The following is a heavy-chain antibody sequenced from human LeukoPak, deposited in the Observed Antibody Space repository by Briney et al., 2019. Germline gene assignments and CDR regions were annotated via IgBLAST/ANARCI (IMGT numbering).Heavy chain of an antibody. CDR1: GGSFSGYY. CDR2: INHSGST. CDR3: ARGGETWIHS. Sequence: SETLSLTCAVYGGSFSGYYWSWIRQPPGKGLEWIGEINHSGSTNYNPSLKSRVTISVDTSKNQFSLKLSSVTAADTAVYYCARGGETWIHSWGQGTLVTVSS. V-gene: IGHV4-34*01. D-gene: IGHD5-18*01. J-gene: IGHJ4*02.